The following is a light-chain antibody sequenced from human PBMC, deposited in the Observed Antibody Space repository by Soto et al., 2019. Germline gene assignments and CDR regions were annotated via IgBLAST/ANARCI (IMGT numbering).Light chain of an antibody. V-gene: IGKV1-39*01. J-gene: IGKJ1*01. CDR3: HQTYANPWT. CDR1: QRISTY. Sequence: DIPMTQSPSSLSASVGDRVSITCRASQRISTYLNWYQQKPGMAPKVLIYAASRLQSGVPSRFSGSGSGTDFTLTISSLQPEDFATYYCHQTYANPWTFGHGTKVEIK. CDR2: AAS.